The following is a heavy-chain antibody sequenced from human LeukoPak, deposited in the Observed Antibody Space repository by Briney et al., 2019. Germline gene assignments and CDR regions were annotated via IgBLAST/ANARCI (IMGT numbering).Heavy chain of an antibody. D-gene: IGHD4-11*01. V-gene: IGHV1-46*01. CDR2: INPSGGST. Sequence: ASVKVSCKASGYTFTSYYMHWVRQAPGQGLEWMGIINPSGGSTTYAQKFQGRVTMTRDTSTSTVYMELSSLRSEDTAVYYCARDPNSNYFEYWGQGTLVTVSS. CDR1: GYTFTSYY. CDR3: ARDPNSNYFEY. J-gene: IGHJ4*02.